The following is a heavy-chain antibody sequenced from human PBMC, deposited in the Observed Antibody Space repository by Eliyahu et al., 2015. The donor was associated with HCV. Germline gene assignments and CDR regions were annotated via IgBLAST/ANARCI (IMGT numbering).Heavy chain of an antibody. V-gene: IGHV4-34*01. Sequence: QVQLQQWGAGLVKSSETLXLTCAVYGETFRGHYWXWIRQPPGKGMEWIGEINNSGNTNYNPSLKSRVTISVDTSKNQFSLTLNSVTAADTALYYCAXEDCSGGSCSRFDYWGRGTLVTVSS. CDR2: INNSGNT. CDR1: GETFRGHY. CDR3: AXEDCSGGSCSRFDY. D-gene: IGHD2-15*01. J-gene: IGHJ4*02.